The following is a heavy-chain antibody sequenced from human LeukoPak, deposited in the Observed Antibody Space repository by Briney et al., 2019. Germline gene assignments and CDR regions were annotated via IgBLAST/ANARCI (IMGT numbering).Heavy chain of an antibody. CDR3: ARYGLIRGFEY. CDR1: GGSISSYY. J-gene: IGHJ4*02. V-gene: IGHV4-59*01. D-gene: IGHD3-16*01. CDR2: IYYSGST. Sequence: EPLSLPCPVSGGSISSYYWSWIRQPPGKELEWIGYIYYSGSTNYSPSLKSRVTISVDTSKNQFSLKLSSVTAADAAVYYCARYGLIRGFEYWGQGTLVTVSS.